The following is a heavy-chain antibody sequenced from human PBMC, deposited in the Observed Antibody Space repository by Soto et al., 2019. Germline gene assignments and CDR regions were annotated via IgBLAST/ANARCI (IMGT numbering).Heavy chain of an antibody. CDR3: ARESWAPRGVIIPDDAFDI. CDR1: GFTFSSYG. D-gene: IGHD3-10*01. Sequence: QVQLVESGGGVVQPGRSLRLSCAASGFTFSSYGMHWVRQAPGKGLEWVAVIWYDGSNKYYADSVKGRFTISRDNSKNTLYLQMNSLRAEDTAVYYCARESWAPRGVIIPDDAFDIWGQGTMVTVSS. V-gene: IGHV3-33*01. CDR2: IWYDGSNK. J-gene: IGHJ3*02.